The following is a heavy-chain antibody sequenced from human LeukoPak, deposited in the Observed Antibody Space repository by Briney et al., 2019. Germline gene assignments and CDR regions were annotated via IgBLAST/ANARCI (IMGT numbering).Heavy chain of an antibody. CDR3: ARDLVPYDSSGHIPFFDY. Sequence: SETLSLTCTVSGGSISSGSYYWSWIRQPAGKGLEWIGRIYTSGSTNYNPSLKSRVTISVDTSKNQFSLKLSSVTAADTAVYYCARDLVPYDSSGHIPFFDYWGQGTLVTVSS. V-gene: IGHV4-61*02. CDR2: IYTSGST. CDR1: GGSISSGSYY. J-gene: IGHJ4*02. D-gene: IGHD3-22*01.